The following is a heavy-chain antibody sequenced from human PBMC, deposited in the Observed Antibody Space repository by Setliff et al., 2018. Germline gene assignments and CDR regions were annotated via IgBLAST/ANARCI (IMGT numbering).Heavy chain of an antibody. V-gene: IGHV1-69*10. CDR3: ARELLGRSFDI. Sequence: ASVKVSCKASGGTFSSYAISWVRQAPGQGLEWMGGIIPILGIANYAQKFQGRVTIIADKSTSTAYMELSSLRSEDTAVYYCARELLGRSFDIWGQGTMVTVSS. D-gene: IGHD3-10*01. CDR2: IIPILGIA. CDR1: GGTFSSYA. J-gene: IGHJ3*02.